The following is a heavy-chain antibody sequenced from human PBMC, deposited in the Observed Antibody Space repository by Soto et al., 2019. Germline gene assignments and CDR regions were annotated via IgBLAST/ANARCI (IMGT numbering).Heavy chain of an antibody. V-gene: IGHV1-69*13. J-gene: IGHJ5*02. CDR2: IIPIFGTA. CDR1: GGTFSSYA. Sequence: GASVKVSCKASGGTFSSYAISWVRQAPGQGLEWMGGIIPIFGTANYAQKFQGRVTITADESTSTAYMELSSLRSEDTAVYYCARVWQQLANWFDPWGQGTLVTVYS. D-gene: IGHD6-13*01. CDR3: ARVWQQLANWFDP.